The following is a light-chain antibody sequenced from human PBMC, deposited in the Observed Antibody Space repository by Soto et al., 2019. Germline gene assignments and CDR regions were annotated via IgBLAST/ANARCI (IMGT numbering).Light chain of an antibody. CDR1: ALPKQY. V-gene: IGLV3-25*03. CDR2: KDS. Sequence: SYELTQPPSVSVSPGQTARITCPGDALPKQYAYCYQQKPGQAPVLVIYKDSERPSGIPERFSGSSSGTTVTLTISGVQAEDEADYYCQSADSSGTRVFGGGTKLTVL. J-gene: IGLJ3*02. CDR3: QSADSSGTRV.